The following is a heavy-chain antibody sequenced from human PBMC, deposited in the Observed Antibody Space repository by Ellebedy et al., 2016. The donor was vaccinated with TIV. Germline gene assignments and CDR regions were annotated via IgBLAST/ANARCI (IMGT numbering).Heavy chain of an antibody. CDR2: ISSSSSYL. V-gene: IGHV3-21*06. J-gene: IGHJ5*02. D-gene: IGHD3-3*01. Sequence: GGSLRLXXAASGFTFSSYGMNWVRQAPGKGLEWVSSISSSSSYLYYADSVKGRFTISRDNAKNSLYLQMNSLRAEDTAVYYCARVYEEPRLEWLFPQNNWFDPWGQGTLVTVSS. CDR1: GFTFSSYG. CDR3: ARVYEEPRLEWLFPQNNWFDP.